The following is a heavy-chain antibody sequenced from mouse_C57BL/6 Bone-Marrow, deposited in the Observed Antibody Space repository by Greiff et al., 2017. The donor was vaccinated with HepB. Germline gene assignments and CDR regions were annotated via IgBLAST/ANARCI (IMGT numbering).Heavy chain of an antibody. CDR3: AREDEITTVENV. CDR1: GYTFTDYY. D-gene: IGHD1-1*01. Sequence: VQLQQSGPELVKPGASVKISCKASGYTFTDYYMNWVKQSHGKSLEWIGDINPNNGGTSYNQKFKGKATLTVDKSSSTAYMELRSLTSEDSAVYYCAREDEITTVENVWGTGTTVTVSS. CDR2: INPNNGGT. J-gene: IGHJ1*03. V-gene: IGHV1-26*01.